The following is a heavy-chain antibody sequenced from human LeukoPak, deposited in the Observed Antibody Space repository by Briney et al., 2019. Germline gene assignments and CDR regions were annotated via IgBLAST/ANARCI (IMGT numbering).Heavy chain of an antibody. CDR2: ISDSGRT. V-gene: IGHV4-59*02. CDR3: TKGYYEPFDS. Sequence: ASETLSLTCTVSGASVNSYYWDWIRQPPGKGLEWIGCISDSGRTYYNPSLKSRVTISLGTSNNQFSLRLTSVTAADSAMYYCTKGYYEPFDSWGQGTLDTVSS. J-gene: IGHJ4*02. D-gene: IGHD3-22*01. CDR1: GASVNSYY.